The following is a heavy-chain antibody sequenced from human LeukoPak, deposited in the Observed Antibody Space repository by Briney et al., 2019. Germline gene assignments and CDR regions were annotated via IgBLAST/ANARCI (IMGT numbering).Heavy chain of an antibody. CDR2: MNPNSGNT. CDR3: ATSAAAGSVSGYYFDY. J-gene: IGHJ4*02. D-gene: IGHD6-13*01. V-gene: IGHV1-8*01. Sequence: GASVKVSCKASGYTFTSYDINWVRQAAGQGLEWMGWMNPNSGNTVYAQNFQGRVTMTRNTSISTAYMELSSLRSEDTAVYYCATSAAAGSVSGYYFDYWGQGTLVTVSS. CDR1: GYTFTSYD.